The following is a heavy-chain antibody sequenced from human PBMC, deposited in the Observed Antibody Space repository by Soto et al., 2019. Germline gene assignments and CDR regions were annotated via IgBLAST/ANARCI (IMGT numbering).Heavy chain of an antibody. J-gene: IGHJ4*02. V-gene: IGHV4-59*01. CDR2: IYYSGST. Sequence: PSEPLSLTCTVSRGSISSYYWSWFRQPPGKGLEWIGYIYYSGSTNYNPSLKSRVTISVDTSKNQFSLKLSSVTAADTAGYYCARDAGVAGYFDYWGQGTLVTVS. CDR3: ARDAGVAGYFDY. CDR1: RGSISSYY. D-gene: IGHD6-19*01.